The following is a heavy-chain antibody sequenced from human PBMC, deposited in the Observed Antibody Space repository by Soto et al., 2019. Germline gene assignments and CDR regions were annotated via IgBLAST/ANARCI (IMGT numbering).Heavy chain of an antibody. CDR1: GFTFSGYD. D-gene: IGHD6-13*01. CDR3: ASSRRQLVRGRPYYYYGMDV. J-gene: IGHJ6*02. V-gene: IGHV3-13*01. CDR2: IGTAGDT. Sequence: GGSLRLSCAASGFTFSGYDMHWVRQATGKGLEWVSAIGTAGDTYYPGSVKGRFTISRENAKNSLYLQMNSLRAGDTAVYYCASSRRQLVRGRPYYYYGMDVWGQGTTVTVSS.